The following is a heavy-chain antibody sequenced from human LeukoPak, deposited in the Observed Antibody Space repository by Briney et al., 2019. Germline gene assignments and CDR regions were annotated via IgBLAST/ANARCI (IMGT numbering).Heavy chain of an antibody. D-gene: IGHD1-26*01. CDR1: GFTVSSNY. CDR3: ARQDGSYYYYGMGV. CDR2: IYSGGST. Sequence: GGSLRLSCAASGFTVSSNYMNWVRQAPGKGLEWVSVIYSGGSTYYADSVKGRFTISRDNSKNTLYLQMNSLRAEDTAVYYCARQDGSYYYYGMGVWGQGTTVTVSS. J-gene: IGHJ6*02. V-gene: IGHV3-53*01.